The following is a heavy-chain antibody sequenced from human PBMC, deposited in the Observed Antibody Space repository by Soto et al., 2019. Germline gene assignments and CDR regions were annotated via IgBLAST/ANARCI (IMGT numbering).Heavy chain of an antibody. Sequence: QVYLVQSGPEVKKPGASVKVSCKASGYTFINYGVSWVRQAPGQGLEWMGWISAYNGDNKYAQNVQGRVTLTTDTSTSTAYMEMRTLRSDDTAAYYRARDGPHIPAVGDVWGQGTTVTVSS. V-gene: IGHV1-18*01. CDR3: ARDGPHIPAVGDV. CDR2: ISAYNGDN. J-gene: IGHJ6*02. CDR1: GYTFINYG. D-gene: IGHD6-13*01.